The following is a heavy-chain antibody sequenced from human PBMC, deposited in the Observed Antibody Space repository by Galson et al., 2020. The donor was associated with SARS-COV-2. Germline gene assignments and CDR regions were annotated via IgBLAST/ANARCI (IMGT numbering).Heavy chain of an antibody. J-gene: IGHJ6*02. CDR1: GYTFTSYG. D-gene: IGHD2-2*01. Sequence: ASVKVSCKASGYTFTSYGISWVRQAPGQGLEWMGWISGYNGNTNYAQKLQVRVTMTTDTSTSTAYMEVRSLRSDDTAVYYCARGGYCSSTSCYAGKYYYYGMDVWGQGTTVTVSS. CDR2: ISGYNGNT. CDR3: ARGGYCSSTSCYAGKYYYYGMDV. V-gene: IGHV1-18*04.